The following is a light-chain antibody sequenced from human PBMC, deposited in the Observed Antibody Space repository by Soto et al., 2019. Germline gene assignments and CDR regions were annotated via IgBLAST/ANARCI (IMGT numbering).Light chain of an antibody. J-gene: IGKJ3*01. V-gene: IGKV1-39*01. CDR3: QQSYNGPFT. Sequence: DIQMSQSPTSLAASVGDRVNVTCRALQSISSYLNWYEQRPGQSPKLMIYRASTLQTGVPSRFSGSGAGTDFTLTISSLRPEVFKPYYCQQSYNGPFTFGPGTKGDI. CDR2: RAS. CDR1: QSISSY.